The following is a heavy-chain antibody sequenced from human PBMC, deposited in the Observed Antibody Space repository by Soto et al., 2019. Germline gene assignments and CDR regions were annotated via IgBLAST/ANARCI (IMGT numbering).Heavy chain of an antibody. V-gene: IGHV4-4*07. D-gene: IGHD2-2*01. CDR1: GGSMSSYY. Sequence: QVHLQQSRPGLVNPSETLSLTCTVSGGSMSSYYWTWIRQPAGKGLERIGRVYSSWRTHYNTSPKSRVTISLDTSKNQFSVRLLSVSDADTAVYYCARGQRFSDWFDPWGQGTLVTVSS. J-gene: IGHJ5*02. CDR2: VYSSWRT. CDR3: ARGQRFSDWFDP.